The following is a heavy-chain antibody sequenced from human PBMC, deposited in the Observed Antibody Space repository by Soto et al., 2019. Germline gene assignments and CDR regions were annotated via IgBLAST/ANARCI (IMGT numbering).Heavy chain of an antibody. CDR1: GFSFTRYG. Sequence: GASVKVSCKACGFSFTRYGFTWVRQAPGQGLEWMGWISAYNGHTEYAQKFQGRVTITRDTSASTAYMELSSLRSEDTAVYYCARVGPPADPWGQGTLVTVSS. CDR3: ARVGPPADP. J-gene: IGHJ5*02. CDR2: ISAYNGHT. V-gene: IGHV1-18*01.